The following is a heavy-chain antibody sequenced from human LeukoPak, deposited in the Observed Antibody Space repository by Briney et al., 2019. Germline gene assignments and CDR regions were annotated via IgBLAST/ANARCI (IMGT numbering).Heavy chain of an antibody. D-gene: IGHD2-2*01. CDR2: ISSSSSYI. CDR1: GFTFSSYW. Sequence: GGSLRLSCAASGFTFSSYWMSWVRQAPGKGLEWVSSISSSSSYIYYADSVKGRFTISRDNAKNSLYLQMNSLRAEDTAVYYCARVGSSSLYGMDVWGQGTTVTVSS. J-gene: IGHJ6*02. CDR3: ARVGSSSLYGMDV. V-gene: IGHV3-21*01.